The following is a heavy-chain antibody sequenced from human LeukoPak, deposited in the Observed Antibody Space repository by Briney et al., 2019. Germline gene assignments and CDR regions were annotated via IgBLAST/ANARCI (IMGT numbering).Heavy chain of an antibody. J-gene: IGHJ4*02. CDR2: IWYDGNNK. D-gene: IGHD2-2*01. V-gene: IGHV3-33*01. CDR3: ARDRWSSTSYNDY. Sequence: PGGSLRLSCAASGFTFSNYGMHWVRQAPGKGLGWVAVIWYDGNNKYYADSVKGRFTISRDNSKNTLYLQMNSLRAEDTAVYYCARDRWSSTSYNDYWGQGTLVTVSS. CDR1: GFTFSNYG.